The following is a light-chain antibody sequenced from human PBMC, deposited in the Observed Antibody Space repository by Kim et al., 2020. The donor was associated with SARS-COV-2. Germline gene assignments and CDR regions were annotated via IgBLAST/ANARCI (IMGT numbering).Light chain of an antibody. V-gene: IGKV1-8*01. J-gene: IGKJ1*01. CDR2: AAS. Sequence: SASTGDRVTITCRASQGISSYLAWYQQKPGKAPKLLIYAASTLQSGVPSRFSGSGSGTDFTLTISCLQSEDFATYYCQQYYSYLRTFGQGTKVDIK. CDR1: QGISSY. CDR3: QQYYSYLRT.